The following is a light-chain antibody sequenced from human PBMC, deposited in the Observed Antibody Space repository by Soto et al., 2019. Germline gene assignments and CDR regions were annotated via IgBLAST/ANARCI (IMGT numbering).Light chain of an antibody. CDR2: AAA. V-gene: IGKV3-20*01. CDR3: QQYGGSPT. CDR1: QSVSSSY. Sequence: EIVLTQSPGTLSLSPGERATLSCRASQSVSSSYLAWYRQKPGQAPRLLIYAAASRAPGIPDRFSGSGSGTDFTLTISRLEPEDFAGYYCQQYGGSPTFGQGTKVEIK. J-gene: IGKJ1*01.